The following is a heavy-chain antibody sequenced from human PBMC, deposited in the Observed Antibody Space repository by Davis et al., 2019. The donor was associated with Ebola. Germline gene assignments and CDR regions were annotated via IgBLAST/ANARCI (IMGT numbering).Heavy chain of an antibody. CDR2: IWYDGSNQ. J-gene: IGHJ4*02. CDR3: ARDRYGDYLFDY. CDR1: GFTFSSYA. V-gene: IGHV3-33*08. Sequence: GESLKISCAASGFTFSSYAMHWVRQAPCKGLEWVAVIWYDGSNQYYADSVKGRFTISRDNSKNTLYLQMNSLRDEDTAVYYCARDRYGDYLFDYWGQGTLVTVSS. D-gene: IGHD4-17*01.